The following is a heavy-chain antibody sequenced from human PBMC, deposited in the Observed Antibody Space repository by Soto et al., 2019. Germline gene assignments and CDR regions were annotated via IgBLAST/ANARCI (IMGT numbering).Heavy chain of an antibody. CDR2: IVVGSGNT. J-gene: IGHJ4*02. V-gene: IGHV1-58*02. CDR3: AAGHSGRYYDSDY. CDR1: GFTFTSSA. Sequence: ASVKVSCKASGFTFTSSAMQWVRQARGQRLEWIGWIVVGSGNTNYAQKFQERVTITRVMCTSTAYMELSSLRSEDTAVYYCAAGHSGRYYDSDYWGPGTLVTVSS. D-gene: IGHD1-26*01.